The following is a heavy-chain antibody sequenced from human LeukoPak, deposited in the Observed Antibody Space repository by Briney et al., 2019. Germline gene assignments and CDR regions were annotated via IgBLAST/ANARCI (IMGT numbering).Heavy chain of an antibody. V-gene: IGHV2-5*02. CDR2: IYWDDDK. Sequence: ESGPTLVNPTETLTLTCTFSGFSFNTSGVGVGWIRQPPGKALEWLALIYWDDDKRYSPSLKSRDTITNDTSKNQVVLTMTNMDPVDTATYYCAHRGGEDGYRRGFFDFWGQGTLVTVSS. D-gene: IGHD5-24*01. CDR1: GFSFNTSGVG. J-gene: IGHJ4*02. CDR3: AHRGGEDGYRRGFFDF.